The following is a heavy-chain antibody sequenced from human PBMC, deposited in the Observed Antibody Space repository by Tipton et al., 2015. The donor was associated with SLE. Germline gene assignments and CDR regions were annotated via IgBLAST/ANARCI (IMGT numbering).Heavy chain of an antibody. D-gene: IGHD3-10*01. CDR2: IYTSGST. CDR3: ASGAGDWYFDL. CDR1: GGSISSGRYY. V-gene: IGHV4-61*09. J-gene: IGHJ2*01. Sequence: TLSLTCTVSGGSISSGRYYWSWIRQPAGKGLEWIGHIYTSGSTNYNPSLKSRVTIAVDTSKNQFSLKLSSVTAADTAVYYCASGAGDWYFDLWGRGTLITVSS.